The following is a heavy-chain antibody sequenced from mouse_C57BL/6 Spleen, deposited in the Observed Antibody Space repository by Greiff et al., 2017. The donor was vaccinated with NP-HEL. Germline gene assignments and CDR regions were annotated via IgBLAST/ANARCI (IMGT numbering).Heavy chain of an antibody. Sequence: QVQLQQPGAELVRPGSSVKLSCKASGYTFTSYWMHWVKQRPIQGLEWIGNIDPSDSETHYNQKFKDKATLTVDKSSSTAYMQLSSLTSEDSAVYYCARFDGSDWYFDVWGTGTTVTVSS. CDR1: GYTFTSYW. V-gene: IGHV1-52*01. CDR2: IDPSDSET. D-gene: IGHD1-1*01. J-gene: IGHJ1*03. CDR3: ARFDGSDWYFDV.